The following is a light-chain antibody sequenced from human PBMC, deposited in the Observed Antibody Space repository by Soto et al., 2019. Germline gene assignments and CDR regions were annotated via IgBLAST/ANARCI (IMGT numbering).Light chain of an antibody. CDR2: GAS. J-gene: IGKJ1*01. CDR1: QSVSNNY. V-gene: IGKV3-20*01. CDR3: QQYNNWPRT. Sequence: EIVLTQPPGTLSLSPGERATLSCRASQSVSNNYLAWYQQKPGQAPRLLIYGASSRATGIPDRFSGSGSGTDFTLTISRLEPEDFAVYYCQQYNNWPRTFGQGTKVDIK.